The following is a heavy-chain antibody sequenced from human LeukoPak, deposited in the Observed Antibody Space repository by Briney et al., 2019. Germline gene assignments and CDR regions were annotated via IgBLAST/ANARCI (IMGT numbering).Heavy chain of an antibody. CDR1: GYTFTGYY. Sequence: ASVKVSCKASGYTFTGYYMHWVRQAPGQGLEWMGRINPNSGGTNYAQKFQGRVTMTRDTSISTAYMELSRLRSDDTAVYYCARLGYCSSTSCYDMGYWDQGTLVTVSS. J-gene: IGHJ4*02. CDR2: INPNSGGT. V-gene: IGHV1-2*06. D-gene: IGHD2-2*01. CDR3: ARLGYCSSTSCYDMGY.